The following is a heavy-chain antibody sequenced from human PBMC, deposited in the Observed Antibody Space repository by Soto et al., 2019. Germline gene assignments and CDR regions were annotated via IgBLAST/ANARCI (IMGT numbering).Heavy chain of an antibody. CDR2: ISAYNGNT. J-gene: IGHJ6*03. CDR1: GYTFTSYC. CDR3: ARVVGIADYYYYMDV. V-gene: IGHV1-18*01. Sequence: ASVKVSCKASGYTFTSYCISWVRHAPGQGLEWMGWISAYNGNTNYAQKLQGRVTMTTDTSTSTAYMELRSLRSDDTAVYYCARVVGIADYYYYMDVWGKGTTVTVSS. D-gene: IGHD6-13*01.